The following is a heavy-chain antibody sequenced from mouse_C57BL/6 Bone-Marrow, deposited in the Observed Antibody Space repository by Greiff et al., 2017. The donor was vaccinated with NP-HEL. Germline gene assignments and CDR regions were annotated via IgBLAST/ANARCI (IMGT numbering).Heavy chain of an antibody. J-gene: IGHJ4*01. V-gene: IGHV14-4*01. CDR1: GFNIKDDY. CDR3: TRSSGYCYYYAMDY. D-gene: IGHD3-2*02. CDR2: IDPENGDT. Sequence: EVMLVESGAELVRPGASVKLSCTASGFNIKDDYMHWVKQRPEQGLEWIGWIDPENGDTEYASKFQGKATITADTSSNTAYLQLSSLTSEDTAVYYCTRSSGYCYYYAMDYWGQGTSVTVSS.